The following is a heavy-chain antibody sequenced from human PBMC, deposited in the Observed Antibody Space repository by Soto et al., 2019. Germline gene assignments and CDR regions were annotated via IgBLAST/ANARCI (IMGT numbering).Heavy chain of an antibody. J-gene: IGHJ4*02. CDR3: ATNPHKVPAARRYFDY. CDR2: INHSGST. V-gene: IGHV4-34*01. Sequence: SETLSLTCAVYXGSFSGYYWSWIRQPPGKGLEWIGEINHSGSTNYNPSLKSRVTISVDTSKNQFSLKLSSVTAADTAVYYCATNPHKVPAARRYFDYWGQGTLVTVSS. CDR1: XGSFSGYY. D-gene: IGHD2-2*01.